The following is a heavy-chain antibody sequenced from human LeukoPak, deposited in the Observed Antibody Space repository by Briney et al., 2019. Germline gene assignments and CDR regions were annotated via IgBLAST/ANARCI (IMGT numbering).Heavy chain of an antibody. CDR2: IYGGGDT. J-gene: IGHJ4*02. CDR3: AKESGYYHY. Sequence: GGSLRLSCAASGFSVNNNYVNWVRQAPGKGLEWVSIIYGGGDTSYPDSVKGRFTISRDNSKNTVYLQMNSLRAEDTALYYCAKESGYYHYWGQRTQVTVSS. V-gene: IGHV3-53*01. CDR1: GFSVNNNY. D-gene: IGHD3-3*01.